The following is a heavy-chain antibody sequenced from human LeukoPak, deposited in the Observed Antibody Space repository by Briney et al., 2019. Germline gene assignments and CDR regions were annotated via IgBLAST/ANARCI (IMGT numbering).Heavy chain of an antibody. CDR3: ATWGDIVVVTAAILNY. D-gene: IGHD2-2*02. Sequence: SGGSLRLSCVASGFTFSSYGMHWVRQAPGKGLEGVGFIRYDGSNKYYADSVKGRFTISRDNSKNTLYLQMNSLRAEDTAVYYCATWGDIVVVTAAILNYWGKGTLVTVSS. V-gene: IGHV3-30*02. J-gene: IGHJ4*02. CDR1: GFTFSSYG. CDR2: IRYDGSNK.